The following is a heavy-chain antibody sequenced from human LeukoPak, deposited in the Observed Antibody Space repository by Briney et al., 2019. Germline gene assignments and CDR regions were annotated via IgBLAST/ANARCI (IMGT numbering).Heavy chain of an antibody. CDR1: GYTFTSYG. J-gene: IGHJ4*02. Sequence: GASVKVSCKASGYTFTSYGINWVRQAPGQGLEWMGWINTNNVNRNYAQKLQGRVTMTTDTSTNTAYMELMSLTSDDTAVYYCARALQLDYWGQGTLVTVSS. CDR3: ARALQLDY. CDR2: INTNNVNR. V-gene: IGHV1-18*01. D-gene: IGHD1-1*01.